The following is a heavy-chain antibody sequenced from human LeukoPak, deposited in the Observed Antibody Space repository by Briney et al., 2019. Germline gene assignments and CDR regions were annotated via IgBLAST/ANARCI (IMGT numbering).Heavy chain of an antibody. J-gene: IGHJ4*02. CDR2: IKQDGSEK. CDR1: GFTFSSYW. CDR3: AKLYCSGGSCYSDSLYFDY. V-gene: IGHV3-7*01. Sequence: GGSLRLSCAASGFTFSSYWMSWVRQAPGKGLEWVANIKQDGSEKYYVDSVKGRFTISRDNAKSSLYLQMNSLRAEDTAVYYCAKLYCSGGSCYSDSLYFDYWGQGTLVTVSS. D-gene: IGHD2-15*01.